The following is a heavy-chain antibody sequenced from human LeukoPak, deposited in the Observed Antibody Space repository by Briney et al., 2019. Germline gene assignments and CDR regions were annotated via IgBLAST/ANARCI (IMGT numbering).Heavy chain of an antibody. Sequence: GGSLRPSCAASGFTVSSNYMSWVRQAPGKGLEWVSVIYSGGSTYYADSVKGGFTISRDNSKNTLYLQMNSLRAEDTAVYYCARETGDAFDIWGQGTMVTVSS. V-gene: IGHV3-66*01. J-gene: IGHJ3*02. CDR1: GFTVSSNY. CDR3: ARETGDAFDI. D-gene: IGHD3-9*01. CDR2: IYSGGST.